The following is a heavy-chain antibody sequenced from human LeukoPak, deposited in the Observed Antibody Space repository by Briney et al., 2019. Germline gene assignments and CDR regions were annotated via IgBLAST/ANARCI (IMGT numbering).Heavy chain of an antibody. D-gene: IGHD3-3*01. CDR1: GGTFSSYA. V-gene: IGHV7-4-1*02. CDR2: INTNTGNP. J-gene: IGHJ5*02. CDR3: ARERSPIFGVVRRHNNWFDP. Sequence: GASVKVSCKASGGTFSSYAISWVRQAPGQGLEWMGWINTNTGNPTYAQGFTGRFVFSLDTSVSTAYLQISSLKAEDTAVYYCARERSPIFGVVRRHNNWFDPWGQGTLVTVSS.